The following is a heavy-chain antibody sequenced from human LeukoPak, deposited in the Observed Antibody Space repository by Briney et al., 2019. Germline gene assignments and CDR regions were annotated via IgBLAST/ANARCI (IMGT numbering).Heavy chain of an antibody. V-gene: IGHV4-59*01. CDR3: ARSSQSSSNSFDH. Sequence: SETLSLTCTVSAGSISGYYCSWIRQPPGKGLEWIGYIYYTGISHYNPSLKTRVTLSVDTSKNQCSLKLTSVIAADTAVYYCARSSQSSSNSFDHWGQGTLVTVSS. CDR2: IYYTGIS. D-gene: IGHD6-13*01. CDR1: AGSISGYY. J-gene: IGHJ4*02.